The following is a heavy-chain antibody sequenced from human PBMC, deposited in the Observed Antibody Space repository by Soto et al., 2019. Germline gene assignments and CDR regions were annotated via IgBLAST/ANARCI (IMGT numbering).Heavy chain of an antibody. V-gene: IGHV3-30-3*01. CDR3: ARDRDEILTGYHDY. Sequence: QVDLVDSGGGVVQPGKSLRLSCTASGFTFTKFAMHWVRRAPGKGLEWVALISYDGSEKYYADSVKGRFSISRDNSRNTLYLQMNSLRGEDTAVYYCARDRDEILTGYHDYWGQGTEVTVST. CDR2: ISYDGSEK. CDR1: GFTFTKFA. D-gene: IGHD3-9*01. J-gene: IGHJ4*02.